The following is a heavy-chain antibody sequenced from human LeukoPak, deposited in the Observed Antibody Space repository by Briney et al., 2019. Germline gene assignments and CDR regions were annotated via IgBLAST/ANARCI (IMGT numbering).Heavy chain of an antibody. J-gene: IGHJ5*02. Sequence: PGRSLRLSCAASGFTFSNYGIHWVRQTRKGLEWVAAISYDGSNKFYTDSVKGRFTISRDNSNNMLYLQMSSLRVEDTALYYCARALGVYTGYDWRWFDPWGQGTLVTVSS. V-gene: IGHV3-30*03. CDR3: ARALGVYTGYDWRWFDP. CDR2: ISYDGSNK. D-gene: IGHD5-12*01. CDR1: GFTFSNYG.